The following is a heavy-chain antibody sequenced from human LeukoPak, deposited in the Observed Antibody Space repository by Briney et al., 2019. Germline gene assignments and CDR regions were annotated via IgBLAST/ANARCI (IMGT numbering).Heavy chain of an antibody. CDR2: IKQDGSEK. CDR1: EFTFSSSW. V-gene: IGHV3-7*01. Sequence: GGSLRLSCSTSEFTFSSSWMSWVRQAPGQGLEWVANIKQDGSEKYYVDSVKGRFTISRDNAKNSLYLQMDSLRAEDTAVYYCVRRGGSITTRPFDYWGQGTLVTVSS. D-gene: IGHD6-6*01. J-gene: IGHJ4*02. CDR3: VRRGGSITTRPFDY.